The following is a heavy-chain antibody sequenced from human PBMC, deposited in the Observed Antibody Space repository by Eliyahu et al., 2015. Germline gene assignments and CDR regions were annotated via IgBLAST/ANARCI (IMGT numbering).Heavy chain of an antibody. CDR3: ATSRGSSSWEIDY. CDR1: GYSISXGYY. CDR2: IYHSGST. V-gene: IGHV4-38-2*02. Sequence: QVQLQESGPGLVKPSETLSLTCTVSGYSISXGYYWGWIRQPPGKGLEWIGSIYHSGSTYYNPSLKSRVTISVDTSKNQFSLKLSSVTAADTAVYYCATSRGSSSWEIDYWGQGTLVTVSS. D-gene: IGHD6-13*01. J-gene: IGHJ4*02.